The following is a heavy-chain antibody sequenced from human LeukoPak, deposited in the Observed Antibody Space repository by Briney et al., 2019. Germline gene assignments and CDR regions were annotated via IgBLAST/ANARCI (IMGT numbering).Heavy chain of an antibody. D-gene: IGHD2-2*01. CDR1: GYTFTSYD. CDR2: MNPNSGNT. V-gene: IGHV1-8*01. Sequence: ASVKVSCKASGYTFTSYDINWVRQATGQGLEWMGWMNPNSGNTGYAQKFQGRVTMTRNTSISTAYMKLSSLRSEDTAVYYCAREESEYLNWFDPWGQGTLVTVSS. CDR3: AREESEYLNWFDP. J-gene: IGHJ5*02.